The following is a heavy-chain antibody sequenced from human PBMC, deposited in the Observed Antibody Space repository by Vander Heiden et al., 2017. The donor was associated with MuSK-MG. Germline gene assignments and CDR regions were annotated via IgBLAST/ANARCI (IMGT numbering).Heavy chain of an antibody. CDR2: TYYRSKWYN. J-gene: IGHJ4*02. CDR3: ARASVVVAARLDNYFDY. CDR1: GDSVSSNSAA. Sequence: QVQLQQSGPGLVKPSQTLSLTCAISGDSVSSNSAAWNWIRQSPSRGLEWLGRTYYRSKWYNDYAVSVKSRITINPDTSKNQFSLQLNSVTPEDTAVYYCARASVVVAARLDNYFDYWGQGTLVTVSS. V-gene: IGHV6-1*01. D-gene: IGHD2-15*01.